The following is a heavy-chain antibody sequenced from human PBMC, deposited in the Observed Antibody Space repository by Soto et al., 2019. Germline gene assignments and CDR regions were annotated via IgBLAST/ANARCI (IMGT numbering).Heavy chain of an antibody. CDR3: ARDLRTAAGMDV. Sequence: ASVKVSCKASGYTFTGYYMHWVRQAPGQGLEWMGWINPNSGGTNYAQKFQGWVTMTRDTSISTAYMELSRLRSDDTAVYYCARDLRTAAGMDVWAQGTTVTVSS. V-gene: IGHV1-2*04. CDR2: INPNSGGT. J-gene: IGHJ6*02. D-gene: IGHD2-21*02. CDR1: GYTFTGYY.